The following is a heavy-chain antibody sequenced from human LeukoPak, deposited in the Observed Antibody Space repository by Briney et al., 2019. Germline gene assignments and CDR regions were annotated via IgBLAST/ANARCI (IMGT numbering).Heavy chain of an antibody. V-gene: IGHV4-39*07. CDR1: GGSIISTSYY. J-gene: IGHJ5*02. CDR3: ARSRGGYGDYGSWFDP. D-gene: IGHD4-17*01. CDR2: IYYSGST. Sequence: SETLSLTCTVSGGSIISTSYYWGWIRQPPGKGLEWIGSIYYSGSTHYNPSLKSRVTILVDTSKNQFSLKVTSVTAADTAVYYCARSRGGYGDYGSWFDPWGQGTLVTVSS.